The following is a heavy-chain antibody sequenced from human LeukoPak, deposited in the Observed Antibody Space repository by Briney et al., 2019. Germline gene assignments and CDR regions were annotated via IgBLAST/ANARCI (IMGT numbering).Heavy chain of an antibody. V-gene: IGHV4-61*02. D-gene: IGHD6-6*01. CDR3: AREGQQLVPPFDY. Sequence: PSETLSLTCTVSGSISSGSYYWSWIRQPAGKGLEWIGRIYVSGSTNYNPSLESRATISMDTSKNQFSLQLTSLTAADTAVYYCAREGQQLVPPFDYWGQGTLVTVSS. J-gene: IGHJ4*02. CDR2: IYVSGST. CDR1: GSISSGSYY.